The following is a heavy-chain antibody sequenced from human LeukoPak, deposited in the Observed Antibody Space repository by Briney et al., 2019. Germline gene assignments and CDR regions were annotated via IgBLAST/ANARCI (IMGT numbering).Heavy chain of an antibody. CDR3: VRGALRDCSYTSCTRGNWFDP. J-gene: IGHJ5*02. D-gene: IGHD2-2*01. CDR2: INADGSAT. CDR1: GFTLSSHW. V-gene: IGHV3-74*01. Sequence: GGSLRLSCAASGFTLSSHWMHWVRQAPEKGLGGVSHINADGSATYYAASAKGRFTISRDNARNTLYLQMHSLTAEDTGVYYCVRGALRDCSYTSCTRGNWFDPWGQGTLVTVSS.